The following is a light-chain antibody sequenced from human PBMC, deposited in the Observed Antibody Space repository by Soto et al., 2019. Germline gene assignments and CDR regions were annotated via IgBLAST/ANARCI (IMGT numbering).Light chain of an antibody. CDR2: AAS. V-gene: IGKV1-27*01. Sequence: DIQMTQSPSSLSASVGDRVAITCRASQGISNYLAWYQQKPGKVPKLLIYAASTLQSGVPSRFSGSGSGTAFTLTISSRQPEDVATYYCQKYNSAPSTFGPGTKVDIK. CDR1: QGISNY. J-gene: IGKJ3*01. CDR3: QKYNSAPST.